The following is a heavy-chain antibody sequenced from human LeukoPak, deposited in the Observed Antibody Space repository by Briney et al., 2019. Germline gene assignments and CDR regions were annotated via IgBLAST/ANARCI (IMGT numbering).Heavy chain of an antibody. V-gene: IGHV4-59*01. CDR2: IYYSGST. J-gene: IGHJ6*03. D-gene: IGHD3-16*01. Sequence: SETLSLTCTVSGGSISSYYWSWIRQPPGKGLEWIGYIYYSGSTNYNPSLKSRVTISVDTSKNQFSLKLSSVTAADTAVYYCAREVWGWDYYYYMDVWGKGTTVTISS. CDR1: GGSISSYY. CDR3: AREVWGWDYYYYMDV.